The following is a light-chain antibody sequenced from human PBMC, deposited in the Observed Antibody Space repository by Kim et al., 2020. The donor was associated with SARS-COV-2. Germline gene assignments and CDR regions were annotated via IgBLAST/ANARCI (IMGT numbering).Light chain of an antibody. J-gene: IGLJ3*02. Sequence: SYELTQPPSVSVSPGQTASITCSGDKLGDKYACWYHQKPGQSPVLVIYQDNKRPSGIPERFSGSNSGNTATLTISGTQAMDEADYYCKAWDSSTWVFGGGTQLTVL. CDR1: KLGDKY. CDR2: QDN. V-gene: IGLV3-1*01. CDR3: KAWDSSTWV.